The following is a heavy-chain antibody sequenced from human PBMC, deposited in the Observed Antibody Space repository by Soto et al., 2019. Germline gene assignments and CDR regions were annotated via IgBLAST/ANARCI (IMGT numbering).Heavy chain of an antibody. Sequence: SVKVACTAYADTVTIYYMTSVRLALGRALEWMGIMNPSGGSTSYAQKFQGRVTMTRDTSTSTVYMELSSLRSEDTAVYYCARDSTIAARPIYYYYYGMDVWAQATTLTIYS. CDR1: ADTVTIYY. CDR3: ARDSTIAARPIYYYYYGMDV. J-gene: IGHJ6*02. CDR2: MNPSGGST. D-gene: IGHD6-6*01. V-gene: IGHV1-46*01.